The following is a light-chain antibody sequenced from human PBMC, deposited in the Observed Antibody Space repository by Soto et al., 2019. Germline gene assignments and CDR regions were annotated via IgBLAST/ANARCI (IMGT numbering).Light chain of an antibody. CDR3: SSYTSSTPYV. CDR2: EVT. J-gene: IGLJ1*01. CDR1: SRDVGAYEY. Sequence: QSALTQPASVSGSPGQSITISCTGTSRDVGAYEYVSWYQQHPGKAPKLIIYEVTGRPAGTSLRFSGSKSGNTASLTISGLRDEDEADYYCSSYTSSTPYVFGTGTKLTVL. V-gene: IGLV2-14*03.